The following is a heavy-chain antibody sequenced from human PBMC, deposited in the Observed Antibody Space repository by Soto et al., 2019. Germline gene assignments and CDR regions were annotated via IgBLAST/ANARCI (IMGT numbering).Heavy chain of an antibody. CDR3: ARHHGPTTSENWLDP. Sequence: QVHLVQSGVEVKTPGASVKVSCQASGYTFFTYDISWVRQAPGQGLEWMGWISTYSGDTKYAQKFQGRVTMTTDTSTTTAYRELRSLRSDDTAVYYCARHHGPTTSENWLDPWGQGTLVTVSS. CDR1: GYTFFTYD. CDR2: ISTYSGDT. V-gene: IGHV1-18*01. J-gene: IGHJ5*02. D-gene: IGHD5-12*01.